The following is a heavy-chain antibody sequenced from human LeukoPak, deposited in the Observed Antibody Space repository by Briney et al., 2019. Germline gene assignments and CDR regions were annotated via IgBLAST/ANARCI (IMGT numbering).Heavy chain of an antibody. D-gene: IGHD3-10*01. J-gene: IGHJ4*02. CDR2: IYHSGST. V-gene: IGHV4-30-2*01. CDR1: GGSISSGGYY. Sequence: PSETLSLTCTVSGGSISSGGYYWSWIRQPPGKGLEWIGYIYHSGSTYYNPSLKSRVTISVDTSKNQFSLKLSSVTAADTAVYYCARDTNYYGSGSQDWGQGTLVTVSS. CDR3: ARDTNYYGSGSQD.